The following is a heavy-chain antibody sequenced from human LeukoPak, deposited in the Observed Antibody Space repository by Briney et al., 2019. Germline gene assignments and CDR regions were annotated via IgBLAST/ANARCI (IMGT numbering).Heavy chain of an antibody. CDR1: GYTFTSYY. D-gene: IGHD4-23*01. Sequence: ASVKVSCKASGYTFTSYYMHWVRQAPGQGLEWMGIINPSGGSTSYAQKFQGRVTMTRDMSTSTVYMELSSLRSEDTAVYYCARDWEWGGNSVGPQFMDVWGKGTTVTISS. V-gene: IGHV1-46*01. J-gene: IGHJ6*03. CDR2: INPSGGST. CDR3: ARDWEWGGNSVGPQFMDV.